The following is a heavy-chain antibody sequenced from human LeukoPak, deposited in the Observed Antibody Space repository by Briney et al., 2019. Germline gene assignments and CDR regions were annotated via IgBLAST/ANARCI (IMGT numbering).Heavy chain of an antibody. Sequence: PSETLSLTCTVSGVSISTYYWTWIRQTPGKGLEWIGYIYYSGSTYYNPSLKSRVTISVDTSKNQFSLKLSSVTAADTAVYYCARESRIYCGGDCYGALDAFDIWGQGTMVTVSS. CDR2: IYYSGST. J-gene: IGHJ3*02. V-gene: IGHV4-59*12. CDR3: ARESRIYCGGDCYGALDAFDI. D-gene: IGHD2-21*02. CDR1: GVSISTYY.